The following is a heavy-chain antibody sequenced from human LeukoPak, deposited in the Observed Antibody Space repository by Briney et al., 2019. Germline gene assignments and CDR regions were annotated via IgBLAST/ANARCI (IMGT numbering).Heavy chain of an antibody. D-gene: IGHD3-10*01. CDR3: AKDPLVRGVTYDY. V-gene: IGHV3-64*04. Sequence: GGSLRLSCSASGFTFSYYAMHWVRQTAGRGLEFVSGISSNGGSTYYADSVKGRYTISRDNSKNTLYLQMNSLRAEDTAVYYCAKDPLVRGVTYDYWGQGTLVTASS. CDR2: ISSNGGST. CDR1: GFTFSYYA. J-gene: IGHJ4*02.